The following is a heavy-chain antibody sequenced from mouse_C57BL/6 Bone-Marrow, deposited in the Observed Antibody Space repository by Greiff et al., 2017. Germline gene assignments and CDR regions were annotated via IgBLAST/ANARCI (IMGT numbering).Heavy chain of an antibody. CDR1: GFNIKDDY. V-gene: IGHV14-4*01. Sequence: VQLQQSGAELVRPGASVKLSCTASGFNIKDDYMHWVKQRPEQGLEWIGWIDPENGDTEYASKFQGKATITADTSSNTAYLQLSSLTSEDTAVYYCTTRVYYCAMDHWGQGTSVTVSS. CDR3: TTRVYYCAMDH. CDR2: IDPENGDT. J-gene: IGHJ4*01.